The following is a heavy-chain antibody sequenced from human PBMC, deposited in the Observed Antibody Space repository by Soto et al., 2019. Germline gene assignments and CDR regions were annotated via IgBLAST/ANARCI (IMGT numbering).Heavy chain of an antibody. J-gene: IGHJ6*03. V-gene: IGHV4-39*07. CDR2: IYYSGNT. CDR3: APIAYEDYYYMDV. Sequence: SETLSLTCTVSGGSISTSSYYWGWIRQPPGKGLEWIGTIYYSGNTYYNPSLKSRVTISVDTSKNQFSLKLSSVTAADTAVYYCAPIAYEDYYYMDVWGKGTTVTVSS. CDR1: GGSISTSSYY. D-gene: IGHD2-21*01.